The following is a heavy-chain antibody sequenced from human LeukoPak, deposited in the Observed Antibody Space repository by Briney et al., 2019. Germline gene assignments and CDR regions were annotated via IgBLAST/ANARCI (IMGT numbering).Heavy chain of an antibody. Sequence: ASVKVSCKASGYTFTSYDINWLRPATGQGLEGMGWMNPNSGNTGYAQKFQGRVTMTRNTSISTAYMELSSLRSEDTAVYYCASRDSSGYYYDAFDNWGQGTMVTVSS. CDR1: GYTFTSYD. D-gene: IGHD3-22*01. CDR2: MNPNSGNT. V-gene: IGHV1-8*01. CDR3: ASRDSSGYYYDAFDN. J-gene: IGHJ3*02.